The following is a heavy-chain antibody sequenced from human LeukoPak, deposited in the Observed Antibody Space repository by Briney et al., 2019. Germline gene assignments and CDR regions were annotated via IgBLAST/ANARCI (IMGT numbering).Heavy chain of an antibody. D-gene: IGHD3-22*01. Sequence: PGRSLRLSCAASGFTFSSYGMHWVRQAPGKGLEWVAVISYDGSNKYYADSVKGRFTISRDNSKNTLYLQMNSLRAEDTAVYYCARQIVVVIYRPRYFDYWGQGTLVTVSS. CDR1: GFTFSSYG. J-gene: IGHJ4*02. CDR3: ARQIVVVIYRPRYFDY. CDR2: ISYDGSNK. V-gene: IGHV3-30*03.